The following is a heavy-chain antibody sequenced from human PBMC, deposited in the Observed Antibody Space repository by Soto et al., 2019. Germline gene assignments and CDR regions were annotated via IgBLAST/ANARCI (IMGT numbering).Heavy chain of an antibody. D-gene: IGHD3-10*01. J-gene: IGHJ4*02. V-gene: IGHV2-5*02. CDR3: AHRPGPEYYYGSGSDGFDY. Sequence: SGPTLVKPTQTLTLTCTFSGFSLSTSGVGVGWIRQPPGKALEWLALIYWDDDKRYSPSLKSRPTITKDTSKNQVVLTMTNMDPVDTATYYCAHRPGPEYYYGSGSDGFDYWGQGTLVTVSS. CDR1: GFSLSTSGVG. CDR2: IYWDDDK.